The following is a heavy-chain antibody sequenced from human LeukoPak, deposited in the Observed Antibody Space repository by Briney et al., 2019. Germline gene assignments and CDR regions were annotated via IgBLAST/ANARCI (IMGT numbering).Heavy chain of an antibody. J-gene: IGHJ4*02. V-gene: IGHV3-11*01. CDR2: ISSSGTTI. D-gene: IGHD6-6*01. CDR1: GFTFSDYY. CDR3: ARGDYSSSPLGY. Sequence: GGSLRLSCAAPGFTFSDYYMSWIRQAPGKGLEWVSYISSSGTTIYYADSVKGRFTISRDNAKNSLYLQMNSLRAEDAAVYYCARGDYSSSPLGYWGQGTLVTVSS.